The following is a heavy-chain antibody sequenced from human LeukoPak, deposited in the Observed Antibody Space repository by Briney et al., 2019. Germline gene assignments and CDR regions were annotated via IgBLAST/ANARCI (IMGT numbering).Heavy chain of an antibody. V-gene: IGHV4-4*07. CDR2: ICTSGNT. CDR3: ARGVTILAHFDY. J-gene: IGHJ4*02. CDR1: GGSISSYY. Sequence: SETLSLTCTVSGGSISSYYWSWLRQPAGKGLEWIGHICTSGNTNYNPSLKGRVTMSVDTSKNQFSLKLTSVTAADTAVYYCARGVTILAHFDYWGQGTLVTVSS. D-gene: IGHD3-3*01.